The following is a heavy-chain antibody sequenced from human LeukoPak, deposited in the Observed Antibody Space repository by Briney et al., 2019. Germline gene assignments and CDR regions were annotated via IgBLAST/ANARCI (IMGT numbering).Heavy chain of an antibody. D-gene: IGHD5-24*01. Sequence: GWSLRLSCAASGFTFSSYNMNWVRQAPGKGLEWVSSISSSSSYIYYADSVKGRFTISRDNAKNSLYLQMNSLRAEDTAVYYCARDGEMATFYFDYWGQGTLVTVSS. CDR3: ARDGEMATFYFDY. J-gene: IGHJ4*02. CDR1: GFTFSSYN. CDR2: ISSSSSYI. V-gene: IGHV3-21*01.